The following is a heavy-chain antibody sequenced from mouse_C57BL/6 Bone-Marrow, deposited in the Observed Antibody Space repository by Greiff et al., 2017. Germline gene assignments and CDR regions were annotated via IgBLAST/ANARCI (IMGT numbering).Heavy chain of an antibody. CDR3: AIITTVDWYFDV. CDR2: INPNYGTT. D-gene: IGHD1-1*01. V-gene: IGHV1-39*01. CDR1: GYSFTDYN. Sequence: VQLQQSGPELVKPGASVKISCKASGYSFTDYNMNWVKQSNGKSLEWIGVINPNYGTTSHNQKFKGKATLTVDQSSSTAYMQLNSLTSEDSAVYYCAIITTVDWYFDVWGTGTTVTVSS. J-gene: IGHJ1*03.